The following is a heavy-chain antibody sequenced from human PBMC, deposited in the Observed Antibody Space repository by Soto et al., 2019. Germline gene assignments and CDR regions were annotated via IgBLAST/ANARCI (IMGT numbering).Heavy chain of an antibody. CDR2: IKGDGSST. J-gene: IGHJ6*02. CDR3: ARGIRNYYGVDV. CDR1: GFTFSTYW. Sequence: EVQLVESGGGLVQPGGSLRLSCAGSGFTFSTYWMHWVRQAPGTGLEWVSRIKGDGSSTSYAGSVKGRFTISRDNAKNTVYLQMNSLGAEDTAVYWCARGIRNYYGVDVWGQGTTVTVSS. V-gene: IGHV3-74*01.